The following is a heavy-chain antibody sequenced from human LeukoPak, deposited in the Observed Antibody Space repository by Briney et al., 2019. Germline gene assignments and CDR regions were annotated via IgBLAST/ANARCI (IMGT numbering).Heavy chain of an antibody. CDR2: FDPEDGET. CDR1: GYTLTELS. D-gene: IGHD1-26*01. Sequence: ASVTVSFTVSGYTLTELSMHWVRQAPGKGLEWMGGFDPEDGETIYAQKFQGRVTMTEDTSTDTAYMELSSLRSEDTAVYYCATGLPYSGSHGGVYWGQGTLVTVSS. V-gene: IGHV1-24*01. CDR3: ATGLPYSGSHGGVY. J-gene: IGHJ4*02.